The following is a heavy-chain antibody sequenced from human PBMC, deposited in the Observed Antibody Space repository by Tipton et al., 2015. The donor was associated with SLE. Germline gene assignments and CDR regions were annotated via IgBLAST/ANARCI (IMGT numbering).Heavy chain of an antibody. J-gene: IGHJ3*02. CDR3: ARTLGAIAHTVYDAFDI. D-gene: IGHD1-26*01. CDR2: LYAGGST. CDR1: GASISSHY. V-gene: IGHV4-59*11. Sequence: TLSLTCTVSGASISSHYWSWIRQSPGQGLEWVGSLYAGGSTYFHPSLKSRVTMSVDMSKNQFSLRLTSVTAADTAVYYCARTLGAIAHTVYDAFDIWGQGKMVTVSS.